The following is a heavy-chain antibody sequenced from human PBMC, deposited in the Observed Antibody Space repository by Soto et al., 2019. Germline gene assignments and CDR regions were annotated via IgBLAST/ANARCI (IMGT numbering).Heavy chain of an antibody. Sequence: EVQLLDSGGGLVQPGGSLRLSCVASEFTFRNYPMTWVRQTPGAGLDWVATISHDGSQRYHADSVKGRFTISRDNSKNTLYLQMNSLRVEDTAIYYCAREIPTIGPHFDYWGQGTLVTVSS. D-gene: IGHD2-2*01. J-gene: IGHJ4*02. CDR3: AREIPTIGPHFDY. CDR2: ISHDGSQR. CDR1: EFTFRNYP. V-gene: IGHV3-23*01.